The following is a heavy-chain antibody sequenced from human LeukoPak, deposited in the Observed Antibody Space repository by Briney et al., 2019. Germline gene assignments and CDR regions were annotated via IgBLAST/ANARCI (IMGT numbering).Heavy chain of an antibody. Sequence: GGSLRLSCAASGFTFSNYAMSWVRQAPGKGLEWVSAISGSGGSTDYADSVKGRFTISRDNSKNTLYLQMNSLRAEDTAVYYCAKVGGSYYYYDMDVWGKGTTVTVSS. D-gene: IGHD1-26*01. V-gene: IGHV3-23*01. CDR3: AKVGGSYYYYDMDV. J-gene: IGHJ6*03. CDR2: ISGSGGST. CDR1: GFTFSNYA.